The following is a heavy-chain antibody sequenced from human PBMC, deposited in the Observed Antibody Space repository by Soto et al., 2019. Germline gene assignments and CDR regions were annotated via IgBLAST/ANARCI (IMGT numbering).Heavy chain of an antibody. CDR3: AKVIDGYNRPVDY. CDR1: GFTFSSYA. D-gene: IGHD5-12*01. J-gene: IGHJ4*02. Sequence: EVQLLESGGGLVQPGGSLRLSCAASGFTFSSYAMSWVRQAPGKGLEWVSAIGGSGGSTYYADSVKGRFTISRDNSKNTLYLQMNSLRAEYTAVYYCAKVIDGYNRPVDYWGQGTLVTVSS. CDR2: IGGSGGST. V-gene: IGHV3-23*01.